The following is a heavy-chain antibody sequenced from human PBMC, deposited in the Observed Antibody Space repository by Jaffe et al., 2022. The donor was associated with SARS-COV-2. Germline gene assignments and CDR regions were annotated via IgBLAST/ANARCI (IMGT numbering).Heavy chain of an antibody. CDR1: GFTFSDYY. J-gene: IGHJ6*02. Sequence: QVQLVESGGGLVKPGGSLRLSCAASGFTFSDYYMSWIRQAPGKGLEWVSYISSSGSTIYYADSVKGRFTISRDNAKNSLYLQMNSLRAEDTAVYYCARSYTGYSSSWDYYYYYGMDVWGQGTTVTVSS. V-gene: IGHV3-11*01. D-gene: IGHD6-13*01. CDR2: ISSSGSTI. CDR3: ARSYTGYSSSWDYYYYYGMDV.